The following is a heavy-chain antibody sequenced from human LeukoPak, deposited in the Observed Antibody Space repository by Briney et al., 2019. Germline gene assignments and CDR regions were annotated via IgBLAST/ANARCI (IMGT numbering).Heavy chain of an antibody. CDR1: GFTFSSYS. CDR2: ISSSSSYI. D-gene: IGHD3-10*01. CDR3: ARAGLWFGESYYYYYMDV. Sequence: GGSLRLSCAASGFTFSSYSMNWVRQAPGKGLEWVSSISSSSSYIYYADSVKGRFTISRDNAKNSLYLRMNSLRAEDTAVYYCARAGLWFGESYYYYYMDVWGKGTTVTISS. J-gene: IGHJ6*03. V-gene: IGHV3-21*01.